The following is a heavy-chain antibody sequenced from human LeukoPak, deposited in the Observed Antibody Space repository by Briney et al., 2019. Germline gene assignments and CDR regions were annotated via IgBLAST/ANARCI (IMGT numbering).Heavy chain of an antibody. Sequence: PGGSLRLSCAASGFTFNTYGMHWVRQAPGKGLEWVAFIRYDGRNKYYADSVKGRFTISRDNSKNALYLQMNTLSAEDTAVYYCAKGPKRYNILTGYFVIETAFDIWGQGTIVTVSS. V-gene: IGHV3-30*02. CDR3: AKGPKRYNILTGYFVIETAFDI. J-gene: IGHJ3*02. D-gene: IGHD3-9*01. CDR1: GFTFNTYG. CDR2: IRYDGRNK.